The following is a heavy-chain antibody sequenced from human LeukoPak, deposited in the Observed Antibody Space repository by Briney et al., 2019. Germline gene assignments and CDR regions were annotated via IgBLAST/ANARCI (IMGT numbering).Heavy chain of an antibody. CDR1: GGSIRSSFNS. D-gene: IGHD6-13*01. CDR3: ARHGLISSGWSHWFDP. CDR2: IYYSGNT. V-gene: IGHV4-39*01. J-gene: IGHJ5*02. Sequence: PSETLSLTCSVSGGSIRSSFNSWGWFGKPQGKGLEWFGPIYYSGNTYYSPSLKSRVTISVDTSKNQFSLKLSSMTAADTAVYYCARHGLISSGWSHWFDPWGQGTLVTVSS.